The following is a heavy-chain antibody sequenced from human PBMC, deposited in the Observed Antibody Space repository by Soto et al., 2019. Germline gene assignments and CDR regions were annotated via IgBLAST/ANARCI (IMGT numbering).Heavy chain of an antibody. CDR3: ARFPQTAMVYMDGMDV. J-gene: IGHJ6*02. V-gene: IGHV3-30-3*01. CDR2: ISYDGSNK. D-gene: IGHD5-18*01. Sequence: SLRLSCAASGFTFSSYAMHWVRQAPGKGLEWVAVISYDGSNKYYADSVKGRLTISRDNSKNTLYLQMNSLRAEDTAVYYCARFPQTAMVYMDGMDVWGQGTTVTVSS. CDR1: GFTFSSYA.